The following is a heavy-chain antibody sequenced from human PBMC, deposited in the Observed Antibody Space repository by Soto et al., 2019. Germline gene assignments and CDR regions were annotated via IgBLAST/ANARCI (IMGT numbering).Heavy chain of an antibody. J-gene: IGHJ3*02. V-gene: IGHV4-39*02. CDR3: AKSVRSWGDTFDI. Sequence: QLQLQESGPELVKPSETLSLTCIVSGGSISSSNYYWGWIRQPPGKGLEWFGNIFYGGRTYYNPSLKSRVPISVDTSKNHFPRSLNSVTAADTAVYFCAKSVRSWGDTFDIWGRGTMVTVSS. CDR2: IFYGGRT. D-gene: IGHD3-16*01. CDR1: GGSISSSNYY.